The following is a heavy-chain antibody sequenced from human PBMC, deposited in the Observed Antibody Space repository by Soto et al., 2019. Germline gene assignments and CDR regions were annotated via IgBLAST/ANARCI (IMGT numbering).Heavy chain of an antibody. J-gene: IGHJ4*02. D-gene: IGHD1-26*01. CDR3: AIPSRSYLYYIDF. CDR1: GGSISSSSYY. CDR2: IYYSGST. Sequence: SETLSLTCTVSGGSISSSSYYWGWIRQPPGKGLEWIGSIYYSGSTYYNPSLKSRVTISVDTSKNQFSLKLSSVTAADTAVYYCAIPSRSYLYYIDFCGPGTRVTVSS. V-gene: IGHV4-39*01.